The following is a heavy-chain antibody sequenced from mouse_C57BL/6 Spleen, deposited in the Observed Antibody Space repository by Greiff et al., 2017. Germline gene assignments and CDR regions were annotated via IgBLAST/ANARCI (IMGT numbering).Heavy chain of an antibody. Sequence: VQLQQSGAELVRPGASVKLSCTASGFNIKDYYMHWVKQRPEQGLEWIGRIDPEDGDTEYAPKFQGKATMTADTSSNTAYLQLSSLTSEDTAVYYCTTEYYGSRFAYWGQGTLVTVSA. V-gene: IGHV14-1*01. CDR2: IDPEDGDT. D-gene: IGHD1-1*01. CDR1: GFNIKDYY. J-gene: IGHJ3*01. CDR3: TTEYYGSRFAY.